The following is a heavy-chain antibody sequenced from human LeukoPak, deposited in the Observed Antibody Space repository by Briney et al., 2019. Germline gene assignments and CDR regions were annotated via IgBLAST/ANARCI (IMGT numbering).Heavy chain of an antibody. Sequence: TSVKVSCKASVGTVSSYAISWVRRAPGQGLEWMGGIITIFGATNYAQKFQGRVTITSDESTSTAYTELSSLRSEDTAMYYCARDLRLGMEFSPVGYFDYWGQGTLVTVSS. V-gene: IGHV1-69*01. CDR2: IITIFGAT. CDR1: VGTVSSYA. J-gene: IGHJ4*02. CDR3: ARDLRLGMEFSPVGYFDY. D-gene: IGHD7-27*01.